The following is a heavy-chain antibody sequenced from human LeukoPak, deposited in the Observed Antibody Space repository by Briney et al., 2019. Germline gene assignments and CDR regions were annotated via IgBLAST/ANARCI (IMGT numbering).Heavy chain of an antibody. D-gene: IGHD6-19*01. CDR2: IFHNGNT. Sequence: SETLSLTCTVSDGSMSPYYWSWIRQSPGKGLEWIAYIFHNGNTKYNPSLWSRVTISIDTSRNQVFLNLNSVTAADTAVYFCARVVSGWNYFDDWGQGTLVTVSS. V-gene: IGHV4-59*12. CDR1: DGSMSPYY. J-gene: IGHJ4*02. CDR3: ARVVSGWNYFDD.